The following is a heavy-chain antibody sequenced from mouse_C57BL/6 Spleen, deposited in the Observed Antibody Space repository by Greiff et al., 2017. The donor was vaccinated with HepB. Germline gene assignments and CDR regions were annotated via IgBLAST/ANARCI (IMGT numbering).Heavy chain of an antibody. J-gene: IGHJ2*01. CDR1: GYTFTSYW. V-gene: IGHV1-55*01. CDR3: ARRLLRGPYFDY. Sequence: QVQLQQPGAELVKPGASVKMSCKASGYTFTSYWMTWVKQRPGQGLEWIGDIYPGSGSTNYNEKFKSKATLTVDTSSSTAYMQLSSLTSEDSAVYYCARRLLRGPYFDYWGQGTTLTVSS. CDR2: IYPGSGST. D-gene: IGHD1-1*01.